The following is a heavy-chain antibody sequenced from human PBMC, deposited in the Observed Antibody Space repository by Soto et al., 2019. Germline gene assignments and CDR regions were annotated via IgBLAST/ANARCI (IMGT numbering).Heavy chain of an antibody. V-gene: IGHV1-69*02. CDR1: GGTFSSYT. J-gene: IGHJ4*02. Sequence: SVKVSCKASGGTFSSYTISWVRQAPGQGLEWMGRIIPILGIANYAQKSQGRVTITADKSTSAAYMELSSLRSEDTAVYYCARGSSPTVTTPMGYWGQGTLVTVSS. CDR2: IIPILGIA. D-gene: IGHD4-17*01. CDR3: ARGSSPTVTTPMGY.